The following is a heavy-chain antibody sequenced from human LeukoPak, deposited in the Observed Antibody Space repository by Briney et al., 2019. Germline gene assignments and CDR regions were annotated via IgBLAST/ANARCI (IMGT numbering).Heavy chain of an antibody. V-gene: IGHV4-59*01. J-gene: IGHJ4*02. D-gene: IGHD3-22*01. CDR2: IYYSGST. CDR1: GGSISNKY. Sequence: PSETLSLTCTVSGGSISNKYWSWIRQPPGKGLEWIGYIYYSGSTNYNPSLKSRVTISVDTSKNQFSLRLSSVTAADTAMYYCARENSYYDSSGYYYGSGYFDYWGQGTLVTVSS. CDR3: ARENSYYDSSGYYYGSGYFDY.